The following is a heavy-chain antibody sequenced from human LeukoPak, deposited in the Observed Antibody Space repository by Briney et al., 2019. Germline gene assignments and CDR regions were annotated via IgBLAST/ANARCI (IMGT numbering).Heavy chain of an antibody. J-gene: IGHJ5*02. V-gene: IGHV3-23*01. CDR2: ISGSGFST. Sequence: GGSLRLSCAASGFTFSSYAMSWVRQAPGQGLEWLSAISGSGFSTHYADSVKGRFTISRDNSKNTLYLQMNSLRAEDTAVYYCANTASYGLNWFDPWGQGTLVTVSS. CDR3: ANTASYGLNWFDP. D-gene: IGHD5-18*01. CDR1: GFTFSSYA.